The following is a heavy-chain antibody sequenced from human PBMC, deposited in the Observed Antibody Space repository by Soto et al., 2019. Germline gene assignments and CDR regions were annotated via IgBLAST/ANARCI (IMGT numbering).Heavy chain of an antibody. Sequence: PSETLSLTCAASGDSITNSPWWSWVGQAPGKGLKWIGEIYHNGTTNYNPSLERRVTMSVDKSKNQCSLNLRSMTAADTAVYYCQMVRGGLFMMDVWGQGTTVTVSS. J-gene: IGHJ6*02. CDR2: IYHNGTT. V-gene: IGHV4-4*02. CDR3: QMVRGGLFMMDV. D-gene: IGHD3-10*01. CDR1: GDSITNSPW.